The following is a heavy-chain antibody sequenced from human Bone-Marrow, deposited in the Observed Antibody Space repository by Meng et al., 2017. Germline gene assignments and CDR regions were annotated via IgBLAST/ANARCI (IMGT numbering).Heavy chain of an antibody. D-gene: IGHD2-2*01. Sequence: SVKVSCKAPGGIFSNYVIGWVRQAPGQGLEWMGWINAVFGTTNYAQKFQGRVTITTDESTSTVYKELTRLTSEDTAVYFCARKAGNCQSTTCYSLDYWGQGTLVTVSS. CDR3: ARKAGNCQSTTCYSLDY. J-gene: IGHJ4*02. V-gene: IGHV1-69*05. CDR1: GGIFSNYV. CDR2: INAVFGTT.